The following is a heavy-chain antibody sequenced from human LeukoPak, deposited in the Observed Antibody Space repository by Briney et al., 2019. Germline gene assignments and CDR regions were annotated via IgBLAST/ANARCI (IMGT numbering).Heavy chain of an antibody. V-gene: IGHV4-39*01. CDR2: VFYSGSA. D-gene: IGHD4-23*01. Sequence: SETLSLTCNVSGVSISSSIYYWGWIRQPPGKGLEWIGSVFYSGSAYYNPSFKSRLAIPVDTSKNQFSLHLSPVTAADTAMYYCARIGHGANSHLKWYFDLWGRGTLVTVSS. CDR1: GVSISSSIYY. CDR3: ARIGHGANSHLKWYFDL. J-gene: IGHJ2*01.